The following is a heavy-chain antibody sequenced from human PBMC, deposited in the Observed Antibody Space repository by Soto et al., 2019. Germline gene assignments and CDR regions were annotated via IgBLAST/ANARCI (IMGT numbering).Heavy chain of an antibody. J-gene: IGHJ3*01. CDR1: GFTFSNYG. CDR3: VRDDDFEPNALEV. CDR2: ILDNGSQQ. V-gene: IGHV3-33*01. D-gene: IGHD3-3*01. Sequence: QMQLVESGGGVVQPGRSLRLSCAASGFTFSNYGMHWVRQAPGKGLEWVSLILDNGSQQFYRDSVRGRFTISRDNSRNTLYLQMNGLRDDDTALYYCVRDDDFEPNALEVWGRGTMVSVSS.